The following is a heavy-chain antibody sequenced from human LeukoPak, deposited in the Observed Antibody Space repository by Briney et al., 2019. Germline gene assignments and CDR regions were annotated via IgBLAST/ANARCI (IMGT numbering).Heavy chain of an antibody. Sequence: PGGSLRLSCAASAFTFSYYCMNWAREAPGKGLEGVASIKQDGSEKYCVDSVKGRFTISRDNAKNSLYLQIHTLRAEHTAVYYCLRHRGYSPYDCWGQGTLVTVSS. CDR1: AFTFSYYC. CDR3: LRHRGYSPYDC. CDR2: IKQDGSEK. D-gene: IGHD6-13*01. J-gene: IGHJ4*02. V-gene: IGHV3-7*01.